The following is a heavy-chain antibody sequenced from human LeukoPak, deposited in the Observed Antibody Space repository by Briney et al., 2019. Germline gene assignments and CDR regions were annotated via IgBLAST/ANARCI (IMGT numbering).Heavy chain of an antibody. V-gene: IGHV3-21*01. Sequence: PGGSLRLSCAASGFTFSSYSMNWVRQAPGKGLEWVSSISSSSSYIYYADSVKGRFTISRDNAKNSLYLQMNSLRAEDTAVYCCARAGQSRAGYWGQGTLVTVSS. D-gene: IGHD6-25*01. CDR2: ISSSSSYI. CDR3: ARAGQSRAGY. CDR1: GFTFSSYS. J-gene: IGHJ4*02.